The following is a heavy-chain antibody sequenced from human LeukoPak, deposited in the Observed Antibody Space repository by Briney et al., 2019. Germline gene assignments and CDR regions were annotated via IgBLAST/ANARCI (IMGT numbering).Heavy chain of an antibody. CDR3: ARGGSYLNFDY. J-gene: IGHJ4*02. Sequence: SETLSLTCTVSGGSISSGDYYWSWIRQPPGKGLEWIGYIYYSGSTYYNPSLKSRVTISVDTSKNQFSLKLSSVTAADTAVYYCARGGSYLNFDYWGQGTLVTVSS. CDR2: IYYSGST. V-gene: IGHV4-30-4*08. CDR1: GGSISSGDYY. D-gene: IGHD1-26*01.